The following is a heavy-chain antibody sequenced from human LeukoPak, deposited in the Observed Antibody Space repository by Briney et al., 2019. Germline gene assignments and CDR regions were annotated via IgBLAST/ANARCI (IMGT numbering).Heavy chain of an antibody. V-gene: IGHV3-30*18. CDR3: AKDLNSSWYIGANFDY. CDR1: GFTFSSYG. J-gene: IGHJ4*02. Sequence: GGSLRLSCAASGFTFSSYGMHWVRQAPGKGLEWVAVISYDGSNKYYADSVKGRFTISRDNSKNTLYLQMNSLRAEDTAVYYCAKDLNSSWYIGANFDYWGQGTLVTVSS. CDR2: ISYDGSNK. D-gene: IGHD6-13*01.